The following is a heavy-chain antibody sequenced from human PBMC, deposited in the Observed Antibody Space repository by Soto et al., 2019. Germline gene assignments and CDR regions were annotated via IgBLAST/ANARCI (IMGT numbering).Heavy chain of an antibody. D-gene: IGHD5-12*01. J-gene: IGHJ4*02. Sequence: EVQLAESGGGLVQPGGSLRLSCAASGFTFSRHWMHWVRQAPGKGLVWVSRINSDGTSTNYADSVKGRFTISRDNAKNTLYLQMNSLRGEDTAVYHCASPYTATIHNELNSWGQGTLVTVSS. CDR3: ASPYTATIHNELNS. V-gene: IGHV3-74*01. CDR2: INSDGTST. CDR1: GFTFSRHW.